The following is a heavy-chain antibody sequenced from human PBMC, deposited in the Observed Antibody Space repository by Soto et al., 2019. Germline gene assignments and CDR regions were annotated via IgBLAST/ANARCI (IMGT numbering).Heavy chain of an antibody. Sequence: GGSLRLSCAASGFTFSSYSMNWVRQAPGKGLEWVSYISSSSSTIYYADSVKGRFTISRDNAKNSLYLQMNSLRDEDTAVYYCARDASGHYDSSGYLMWFDPWGQGTLVTVSS. CDR1: GFTFSSYS. V-gene: IGHV3-48*02. D-gene: IGHD3-22*01. CDR2: ISSSSSTI. CDR3: ARDASGHYDSSGYLMWFDP. J-gene: IGHJ5*02.